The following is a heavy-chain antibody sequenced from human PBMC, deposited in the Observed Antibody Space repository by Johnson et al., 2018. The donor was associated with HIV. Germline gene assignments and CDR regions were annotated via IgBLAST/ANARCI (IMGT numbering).Heavy chain of an antibody. CDR3: AKERQLVRAFDI. D-gene: IGHD6-6*01. J-gene: IGHJ3*02. CDR1: GFTFSSYG. Sequence: QVQLVESGGGLVQPGGSLRLSCGGSGFTFSSYGMHWVRRAPGKGLEWVAVISYDGSNKYYADSVKGRFTVSRDNSKNTLYLQMNSLRPEDTAVYYCAKERQLVRAFDIWGQGTMVTVSS. V-gene: IGHV3-30*18. CDR2: ISYDGSNK.